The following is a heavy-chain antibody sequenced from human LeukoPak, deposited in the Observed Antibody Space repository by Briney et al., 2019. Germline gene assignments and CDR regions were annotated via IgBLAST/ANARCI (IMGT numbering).Heavy chain of an antibody. Sequence: SVKVSCKASGGTFSSYAIGWVRQAPGQGLEWMGGIIPIFGTANYAQKFQGRVTITADKSTSTAYMELSSLRSGDTAVYYCAREGVTGFGELLYQGAFDIWGQGTMVTVSS. J-gene: IGHJ3*02. D-gene: IGHD3-10*01. CDR3: AREGVTGFGELLYQGAFDI. CDR1: GGTFSSYA. V-gene: IGHV1-69*06. CDR2: IIPIFGTA.